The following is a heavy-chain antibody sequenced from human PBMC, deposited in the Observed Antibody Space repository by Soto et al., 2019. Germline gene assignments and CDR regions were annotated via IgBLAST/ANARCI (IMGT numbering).Heavy chain of an antibody. D-gene: IGHD1-1*01. CDR1: GFTFSSYA. J-gene: IGHJ5*02. CDR2: ISGSGGST. CDR3: AKEQTTHPVDWFDP. Sequence: GSLRLSCAASGFTFSSYAMSWVRQAPEKGLEWVSTISGSGGSTHYADSVKGRFTIPRDNSKNTLYLQMNSLRAEDTAVYYCAKEQTTHPVDWFDPWGQGTLVTVSS. V-gene: IGHV3-23*01.